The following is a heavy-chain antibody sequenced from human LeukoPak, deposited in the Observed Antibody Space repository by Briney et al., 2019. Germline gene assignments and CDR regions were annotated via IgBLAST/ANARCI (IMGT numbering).Heavy chain of an antibody. Sequence: ASVKVSCKASGYTFTSYGISWVRQAPGQGLEWMGWISAYNGNTNYAQKLQGRVTMTTDTSTSTAYMELRSLRSDDTAVYYCARRSDTIFGVVPYYFDYWGQGTLVTVPS. D-gene: IGHD3-3*01. V-gene: IGHV1-18*01. CDR3: ARRSDTIFGVVPYYFDY. J-gene: IGHJ4*02. CDR1: GYTFTSYG. CDR2: ISAYNGNT.